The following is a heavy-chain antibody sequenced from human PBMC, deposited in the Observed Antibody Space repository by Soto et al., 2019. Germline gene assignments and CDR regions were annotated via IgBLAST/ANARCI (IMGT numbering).Heavy chain of an antibody. D-gene: IGHD1-26*01. CDR2: INPNSGGT. CDR1: GYTFTGYY. Sequence: ASVKVSCKASGYTFTGYYMHWVRQAPGQGLEWMGWINPNSGGTNYAQKFQGWVTMTRDTSISTAYMELSRLRSDDTAVYYCARGASGSSRAFIGAYGMDVWGQGTTVTLSS. J-gene: IGHJ6*02. CDR3: ARGASGSSRAFIGAYGMDV. V-gene: IGHV1-2*04.